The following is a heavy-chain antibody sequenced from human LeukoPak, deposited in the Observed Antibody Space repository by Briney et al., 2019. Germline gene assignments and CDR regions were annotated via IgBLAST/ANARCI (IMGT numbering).Heavy chain of an antibody. CDR2: IYYSGST. Sequence: SETLSLTCTVSGGSISSSSYYWGWIRQPPGKGLEWIGSIYYSGSTYYNPSLKSRVTISVDTSKNQFSLKLSSVTAADTAVYYCARVVTAIPTGPYYFDYWGQGTLVTVSS. D-gene: IGHD2-21*02. CDR3: ARVVTAIPTGPYYFDY. CDR1: GGSISSSSYY. V-gene: IGHV4-39*01. J-gene: IGHJ4*02.